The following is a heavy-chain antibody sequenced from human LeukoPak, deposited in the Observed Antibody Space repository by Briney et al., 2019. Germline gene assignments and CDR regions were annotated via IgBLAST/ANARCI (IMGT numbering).Heavy chain of an antibody. Sequence: SETLSLTCTVSGGSISSYYWSWIRQPPGKGLEWIGYIYTSGSTNYNPSLKSRVTISVDTSKNQFSPKLSSVTAAGTAVYYCARLAYCSSTSCHHFDYWGQGTLSPSPQ. CDR1: GGSISSYY. CDR3: ARLAYCSSTSCHHFDY. D-gene: IGHD2-2*01. V-gene: IGHV4-4*09. J-gene: IGHJ4*02. CDR2: IYTSGST.